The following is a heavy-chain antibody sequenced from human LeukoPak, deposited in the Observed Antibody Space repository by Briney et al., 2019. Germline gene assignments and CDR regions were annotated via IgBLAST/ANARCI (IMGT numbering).Heavy chain of an antibody. CDR3: ARGVGDAYCGGDCYSYNWFDP. Sequence: ASVKVSCKASGYTFTSYGISWVRQAPGQGLEWMGWINTNTGNPTYAQGFTGRFVFSLDTSVSTAYLQISSLKAEDTAVYYCARGVGDAYCGGDCYSYNWFDPWGQGTLVTVSS. V-gene: IGHV7-4-1*02. J-gene: IGHJ5*02. D-gene: IGHD2-21*02. CDR1: GYTFTSYG. CDR2: INTNTGNP.